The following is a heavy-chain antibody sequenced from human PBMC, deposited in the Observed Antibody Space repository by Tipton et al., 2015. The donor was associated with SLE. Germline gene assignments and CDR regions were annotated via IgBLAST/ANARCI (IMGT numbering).Heavy chain of an antibody. CDR3: ARASYGSGSYYNVDWYFDL. CDR2: IYTSGST. D-gene: IGHD3-10*01. CDR1: GGSISSGSYY. V-gene: IGHV4-61*09. Sequence: TLSLTCTVSGGSISSGSYYWSWIRQPAGKGLEWIGHIYTSGSTNYNPSLKSRVTISVDTSKNQFSLKLSSVTAADTAVYYCARASYGSGSYYNVDWYFDLWGRGTLVTVSS. J-gene: IGHJ2*01.